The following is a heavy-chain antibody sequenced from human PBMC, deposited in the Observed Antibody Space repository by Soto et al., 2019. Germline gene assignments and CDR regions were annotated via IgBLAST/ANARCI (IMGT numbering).Heavy chain of an antibody. J-gene: IGHJ5*02. Sequence: GGSLRLSCAASGFTFTDYALSWVRQAPRKGLEWVSGISRSADGTYYTDSVKGRFTISRDNSKNTLYLQMNSLRAEDTAVYYCVAPAAKGEFDPWGQGTLVTVSS. V-gene: IGHV3-23*01. CDR1: GFTFTDYA. CDR3: VAPAAKGEFDP. CDR2: ISRSADGT. D-gene: IGHD2-2*01.